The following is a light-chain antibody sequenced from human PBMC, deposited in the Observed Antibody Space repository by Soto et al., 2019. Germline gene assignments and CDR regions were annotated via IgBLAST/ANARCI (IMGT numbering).Light chain of an antibody. V-gene: IGKV3D-20*02. J-gene: IGKJ4*01. Sequence: EVVWTQSPGTLSLSPGERATLSCRASQSVSSSYLAWYQQKPGQAPRLLIYGASSRATGIPDRFSGSGSGTDFTLTISSLEPEDFAVYYCQQRSNWPPGVTFGGGTKVDI. CDR3: QQRSNWPPGVT. CDR1: QSVSSSY. CDR2: GAS.